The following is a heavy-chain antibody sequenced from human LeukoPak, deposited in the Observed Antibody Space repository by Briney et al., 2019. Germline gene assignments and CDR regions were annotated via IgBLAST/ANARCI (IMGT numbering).Heavy chain of an antibody. CDR1: EYTFTNYA. Sequence: GASVKVSCKASEYTFTNYAMHWVRQAPGHTLEWMGWINTGNGDTKYSQKFQGRVTISRDTSATTVYLHLSSLRSEDTAVYYCARCQGLYLSFKNWFDPWGQGTLVTVSS. V-gene: IGHV1-3*04. CDR2: INTGNGDT. CDR3: ARCQGLYLSFKNWFDP. D-gene: IGHD6-19*01. J-gene: IGHJ5*02.